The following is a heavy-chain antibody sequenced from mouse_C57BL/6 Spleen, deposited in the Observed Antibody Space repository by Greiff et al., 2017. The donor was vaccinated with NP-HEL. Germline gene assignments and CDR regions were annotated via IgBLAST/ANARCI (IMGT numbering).Heavy chain of an antibody. V-gene: IGHV1-19*01. D-gene: IGHD1-1*01. Sequence: EVQLQQSGPVLVKPGASVKMSCKASGYTFTDYYMNWVKQSHGKSLEWIGVINPYNGGTSYNQKFKGKATLTVDKSSSTAYMELNSLTSEDSAVYYCARGRDYGSFAYWGQGTLVTVSA. CDR2: INPYNGGT. CDR3: ARGRDYGSFAY. CDR1: GYTFTDYY. J-gene: IGHJ3*01.